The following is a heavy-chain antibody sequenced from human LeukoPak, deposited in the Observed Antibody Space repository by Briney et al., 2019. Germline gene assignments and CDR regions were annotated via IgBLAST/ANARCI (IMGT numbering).Heavy chain of an antibody. V-gene: IGHV3-48*03. CDR3: ARDQRADGMDV. D-gene: IGHD6-19*01. Sequence: GGSLRLSCAASGFTFSTYEMNWVRQAPGKGREWVSYISSSGTTIYYAGSVKGRFTISRENANNSLYLQMNSLRADDTAVYYCARDQRADGMDVWGQGTTVTVSS. CDR1: GFTFSTYE. CDR2: ISSSGTTI. J-gene: IGHJ6*02.